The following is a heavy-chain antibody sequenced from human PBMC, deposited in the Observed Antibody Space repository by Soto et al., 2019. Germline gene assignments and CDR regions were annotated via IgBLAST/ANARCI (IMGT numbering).Heavy chain of an antibody. CDR2: ISYDGSNK. Sequence: QVQLVESGGGVVQPGRSLRLSCAASGFTFSSYGMHWVRQAPGKGLEWVAVISYDGSNKYYADSVKGRFTISRDNSKNTLYLQMNSLRAEDTAVYYCAKDRNYYDSSGYPRDYWGQGTLVTVSS. V-gene: IGHV3-30*18. D-gene: IGHD3-22*01. J-gene: IGHJ4*02. CDR1: GFTFSSYG. CDR3: AKDRNYYDSSGYPRDY.